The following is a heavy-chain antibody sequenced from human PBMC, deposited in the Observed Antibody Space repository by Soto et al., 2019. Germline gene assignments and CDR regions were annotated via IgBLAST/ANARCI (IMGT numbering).Heavy chain of an antibody. CDR2: MNPNSGNT. V-gene: IGHV1-8*01. D-gene: IGHD6-19*01. Sequence: QVQLVQSGAEVKKPGASVKVSCKASGYTFTSYDINWVRQATGQGLEWMGWMNPNSGNTGYAQKFQGRVTMTRNTSISTAYMELSSLRSEDTAVYXXXXXXWYSSGWWNGMDVWGQGTTVTVSS. J-gene: IGHJ6*02. CDR3: XXXXWYSSGWWNGMDV. CDR1: GYTFTSYD.